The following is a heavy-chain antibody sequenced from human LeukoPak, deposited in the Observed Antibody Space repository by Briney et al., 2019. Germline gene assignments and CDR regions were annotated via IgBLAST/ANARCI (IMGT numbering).Heavy chain of an antibody. CDR1: GFTFSGYA. CDR3: ARDRIGKYSIDY. V-gene: IGHV3-30-3*01. CDR2: ISYDGSNE. Sequence: GGSLRLSCAASGFTFSGYAMHWVRQAPGKGLEWVAVISYDGSNEYYADSVKGRFTISRDNSKNTLYLQMNSLSVEDTAVYYCARDRIGKYSIDYWGQGTLVTVSS. J-gene: IGHJ4*02. D-gene: IGHD2-15*01.